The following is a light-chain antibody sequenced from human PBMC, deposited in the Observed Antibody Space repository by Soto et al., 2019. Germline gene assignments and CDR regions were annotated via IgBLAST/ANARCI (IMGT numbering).Light chain of an antibody. CDR3: QQYYSYPIT. V-gene: IGKV1D-16*01. J-gene: IGKJ5*01. Sequence: DIHMTQSPSSVSASLVERVTITCRASQDISSWLAWYQQKPGKAPKCLIYAASRLQSGVPSRFSGSGSGTDFTLSITSLQPEDFATYYCQQYYSYPITFGQGTRLEIK. CDR1: QDISSW. CDR2: AAS.